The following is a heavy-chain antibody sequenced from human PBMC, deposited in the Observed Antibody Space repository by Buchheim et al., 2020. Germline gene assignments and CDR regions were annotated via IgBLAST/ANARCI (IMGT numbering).Heavy chain of an antibody. CDR2: IYYSGST. Sequence: QVQLQESGPGLVKPSETLSLTCTVSGGSISSYYWSWIRQPPGKGLEWIGYIYYSGSTNYNPSLKSRVTISVDTSTNQFSLKLSSVTAADTAVYYCARAPADFWSGYMSPYGMDVWGQGTT. D-gene: IGHD3-3*01. CDR1: GGSISSYY. V-gene: IGHV4-59*01. J-gene: IGHJ6*02. CDR3: ARAPADFWSGYMSPYGMDV.